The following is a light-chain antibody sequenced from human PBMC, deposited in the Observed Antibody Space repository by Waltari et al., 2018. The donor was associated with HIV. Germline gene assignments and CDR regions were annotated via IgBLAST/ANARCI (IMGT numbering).Light chain of an antibody. J-gene: IGLJ2*01. Sequence: QSVLTQPPSASGTPGQTVTISCSGSSSNVEVNPVNWYQQLSGAPPKLLIYSNVRRPSGVPDRFSGSKSGTSASLAISGLQSEDEADYYCATWDDTLHGPVFGGGTKVTAL. CDR2: SNV. CDR3: ATWDDTLHGPV. V-gene: IGLV1-44*01. CDR1: SSNVEVNP.